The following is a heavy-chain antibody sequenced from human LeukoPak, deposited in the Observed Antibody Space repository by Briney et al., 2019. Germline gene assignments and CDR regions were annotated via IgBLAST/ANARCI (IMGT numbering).Heavy chain of an antibody. CDR3: ARTREAGYNDY. Sequence: SETLSLTCTVSGGSISSYYWSWIRQPPGKGLEWIGYIYYGGSTNYNPSLKSRVTISVDTSKNQFSLKLSSVTAADTAVYYCARTREAGYNDYWGQGTLVTVSS. J-gene: IGHJ4*02. V-gene: IGHV4-59*08. CDR2: IYYGGST. D-gene: IGHD5-18*01. CDR1: GGSISSYY.